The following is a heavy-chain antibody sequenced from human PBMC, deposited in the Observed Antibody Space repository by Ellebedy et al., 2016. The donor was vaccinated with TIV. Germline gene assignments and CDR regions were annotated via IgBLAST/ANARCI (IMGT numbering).Heavy chain of an antibody. V-gene: IGHV1-46*01. CDR1: GYTFTTYY. D-gene: IGHD4-23*01. J-gene: IGHJ3*02. CDR3: ARGVTESGNDAFDN. Sequence: AASVKVSCKASGYTFTTYYIHWVRQAPGQGLEWMGVIYPSAGSTNYAQKFQGRVTLTRDTSTSTVFMDLSSLRSEDTAVYYSARGVTESGNDAFDNWGQGTVVTVSS. CDR2: IYPSAGST.